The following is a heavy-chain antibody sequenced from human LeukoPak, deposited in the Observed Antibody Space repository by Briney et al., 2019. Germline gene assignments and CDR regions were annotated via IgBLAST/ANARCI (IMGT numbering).Heavy chain of an antibody. CDR3: ARRGYYDSSGYWDFGGPITDYFDY. Sequence: PSETLSLTCTVSGGSISSYYWSWIRQPPGKGLEWIGYIYYSGSTNYNPSLKSRVTISVDTSKNQFSLKLSSVTAADTAVYYCARRGYYDSSGYWDFGGPITDYFDYWGQGTLVTVSS. V-gene: IGHV4-59*12. CDR1: GGSISSYY. CDR2: IYYSGST. D-gene: IGHD3-22*01. J-gene: IGHJ4*02.